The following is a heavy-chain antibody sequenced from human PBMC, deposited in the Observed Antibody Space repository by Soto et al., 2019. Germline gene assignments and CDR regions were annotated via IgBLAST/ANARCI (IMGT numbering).Heavy chain of an antibody. Sequence: QVQLQESGPGLVKPSETLSLTCTVSGGSVSSGSYYWSWIRQPPGKGLEWIGYIYYSGSTNYNPSIKSRVTISVDTSKNQFSLKLSSVTAADTAVYYCARDDLSGSLDYWGQGTLVTVSS. CDR3: ARDDLSGSLDY. CDR2: IYYSGST. CDR1: GGSVSSGSYY. J-gene: IGHJ4*02. V-gene: IGHV4-61*01. D-gene: IGHD1-26*01.